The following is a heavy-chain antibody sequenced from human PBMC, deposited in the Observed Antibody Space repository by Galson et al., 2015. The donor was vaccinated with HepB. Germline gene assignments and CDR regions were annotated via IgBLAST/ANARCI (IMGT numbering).Heavy chain of an antibody. J-gene: IGHJ4*02. CDR3: ARYICGSTSCYFDY. D-gene: IGHD2-2*01. Sequence: LSLTCSVSGDSMSGYYWSWIRQSPGKGLEWIGYIYYSGSTNSNPSLKSRVTMSVHTSMSEFSLKLASVTAADTAVYYCARYICGSTSCYFDYWGQGRLVTVSS. CDR2: IYYSGST. V-gene: IGHV4-59*01. CDR1: GDSMSGYY.